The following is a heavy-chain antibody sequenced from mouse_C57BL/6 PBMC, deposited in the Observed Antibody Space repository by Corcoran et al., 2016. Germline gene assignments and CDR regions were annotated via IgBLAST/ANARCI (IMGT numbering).Heavy chain of an antibody. CDR1: GYAFSSYW. CDR2: VYPGDGDT. Sequence: QVQLQPSVAEFVKPGASVKISCQASGYAFSSYWMNWVKQRPGKGLEWNGQVYPGDGDTNYNGDFKGKATLTADKSSSTAYMHLSSLTSEDSAVYFCARSGTSFDYWGQGTTLTVSS. J-gene: IGHJ2*01. CDR3: ARSGTSFDY. V-gene: IGHV1-80*01. D-gene: IGHD4-1*01.